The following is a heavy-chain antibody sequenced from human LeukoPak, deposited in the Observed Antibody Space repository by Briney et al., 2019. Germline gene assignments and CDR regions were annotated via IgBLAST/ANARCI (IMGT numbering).Heavy chain of an antibody. CDR2: IYPGDSDT. CDR1: GYSFTSYW. CDR3: ARLQTRYYYYYYMDV. V-gene: IGHV5-51*01. J-gene: IGHJ6*03. Sequence: GESLKISCKGSGYSFTSYWIGWVRQMPGKGLEWMGIIYPGDSDTRYSPSFQGQVTISADRSISTVYLQWSSLKASDTAMYYCARLQTRYYYYYYMDVWGKGTTVTVSS.